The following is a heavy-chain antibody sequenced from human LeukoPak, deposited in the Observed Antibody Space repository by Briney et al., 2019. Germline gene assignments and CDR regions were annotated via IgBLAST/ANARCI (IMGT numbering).Heavy chain of an antibody. Sequence: SETLSLTCTVSGGSISSYCWSWIRQPPGKGLEWIGYIYYSGSTNYNPSLKSRVTISVDTSKNQFSLKLSSVIAADTAVYYCARARYSSSSRGRGAYDYWGQGTLVTVSS. V-gene: IGHV4-59*08. CDR1: GGSISSYC. CDR2: IYYSGST. D-gene: IGHD6-6*01. CDR3: ARARYSSSSRGRGAYDY. J-gene: IGHJ4*02.